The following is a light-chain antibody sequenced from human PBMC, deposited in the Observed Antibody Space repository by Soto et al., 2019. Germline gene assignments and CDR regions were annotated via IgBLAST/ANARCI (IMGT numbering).Light chain of an antibody. V-gene: IGKV3-20*01. CDR3: QQYGSSPT. J-gene: IGKJ4*01. Sequence: ENVLTQSPGTVSLSPGERATLSCRASQSVSSRYLAWYQKPPGPAPRLLIYGASSRATGIPDKFSASGSGTDFTLTISRLDPEDSAVYYGQQYGSSPTFGGGTKVDIK. CDR1: QSVSSRY. CDR2: GAS.